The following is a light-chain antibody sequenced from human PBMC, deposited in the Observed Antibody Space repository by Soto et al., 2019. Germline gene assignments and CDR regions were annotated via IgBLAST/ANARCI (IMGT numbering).Light chain of an antibody. Sequence: DIQMTQSPSSLSASVADRVSITCQASQDISNYLNWYQQKPGKAPKLLIYDASNLETGVPSRFSGSGSGTDFTFTISSLQPEDIATYYCQQYDNLPPLTFGGGTKVEI. CDR3: QQYDNLPPLT. CDR2: DAS. J-gene: IGKJ4*01. V-gene: IGKV1-33*01. CDR1: QDISNY.